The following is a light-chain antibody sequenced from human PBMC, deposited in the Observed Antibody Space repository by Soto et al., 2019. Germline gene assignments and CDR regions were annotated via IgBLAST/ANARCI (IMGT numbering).Light chain of an antibody. J-gene: IGKJ5*01. Sequence: DIQMTQYPSSLSASVGDRVTITCRASQSISSYLNWYQQKPGKAPKLLIYAASSLQSGVPSRFSGSGSGTDFTLTIRSLQPEDFATYYCQQSYSTPISFGKGTRLAI. CDR3: QQSYSTPIS. CDR2: AAS. CDR1: QSISSY. V-gene: IGKV1-39*01.